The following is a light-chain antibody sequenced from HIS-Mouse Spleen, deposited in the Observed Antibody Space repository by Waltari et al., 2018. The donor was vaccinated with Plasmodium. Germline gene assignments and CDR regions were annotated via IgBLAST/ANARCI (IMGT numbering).Light chain of an antibody. CDR1: ALPKQY. CDR3: YSTDSSGNHRGV. V-gene: IGLV3-10*01. Sequence: SYELTQPPSVSVSPGQPARITCSVDALPKQYAYWYQQKSGQAPVLVIYEDSKRPSGIPERFSGSSSGTMATLTISGAQVEDEADYYCYSTDSSGNHRGVFGGGTKLTVL. CDR2: EDS. J-gene: IGLJ3*02.